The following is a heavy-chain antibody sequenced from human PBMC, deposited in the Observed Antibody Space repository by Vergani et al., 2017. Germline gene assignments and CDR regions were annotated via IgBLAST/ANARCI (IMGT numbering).Heavy chain of an antibody. CDR3: ARDLGWGYSSSSFHY. D-gene: IGHD6-6*01. Sequence: QVQLVESGGGVVQPGRSLRLSCAASGFTFSSYAMHWVHQAPGKGLEWVAVISYDGSNKYYADSVKGRFTISRDNSKNTLYLQMNSLRAEDTAVYYCARDLGWGYSSSSFHYWGQGTLVTVSS. J-gene: IGHJ4*02. CDR2: ISYDGSNK. CDR1: GFTFSSYA. V-gene: IGHV3-30*04.